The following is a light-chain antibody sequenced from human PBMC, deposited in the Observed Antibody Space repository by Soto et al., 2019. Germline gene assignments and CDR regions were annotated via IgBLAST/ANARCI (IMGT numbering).Light chain of an antibody. Sequence: QSVLTQPPSASGTPGQRVTISCSGSSSNIGSNTVNWYQQLPGTAPKLLIYSDNQRPSGVPDRFSGSKSGTSASRAISGLQSEDEADYYCAAWDDSLNGSNWVFGGGTQLTVL. CDR2: SDN. J-gene: IGLJ3*02. CDR1: SSNIGSNT. CDR3: AAWDDSLNGSNWV. V-gene: IGLV1-44*01.